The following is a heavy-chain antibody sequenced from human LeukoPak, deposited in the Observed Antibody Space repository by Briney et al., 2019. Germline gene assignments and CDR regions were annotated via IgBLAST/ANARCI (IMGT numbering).Heavy chain of an antibody. CDR2: ISGNADTT. CDR1: GFTFTSYA. D-gene: IGHD2-15*01. J-gene: IGHJ4*02. Sequence: PGGSLRLSCAASGFTFTSYAMSWVRQAPGKGLEWVSTISGNADTTNYADSVRGRFTVSRDNSQKTLYLEMKSLRAEDTAVYYCAREDCSGGSCPFDYWGQGTPVTVSS. V-gene: IGHV3-23*01. CDR3: AREDCSGGSCPFDY.